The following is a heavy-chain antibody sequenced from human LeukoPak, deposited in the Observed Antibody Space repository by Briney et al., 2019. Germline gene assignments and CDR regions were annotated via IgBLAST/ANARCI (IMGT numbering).Heavy chain of an antibody. CDR1: GFTFSSYW. J-gene: IGHJ4*02. V-gene: IGHV3-74*01. D-gene: IGHD4-23*01. CDR2: IASDGSST. Sequence: GGSLRLSCAASGFTFSSYWMNWVRQAPGKGLVWVSRIASDGSSTTYADSVKGRFSISRDNAKNTLYLQMNSPRVEDTAVYYCARGRPHGNDYWGQGTLVTVSS. CDR3: ARGRPHGNDY.